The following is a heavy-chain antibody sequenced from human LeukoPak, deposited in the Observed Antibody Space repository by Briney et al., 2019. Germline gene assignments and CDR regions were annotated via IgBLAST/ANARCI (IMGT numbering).Heavy chain of an antibody. D-gene: IGHD3-10*01. CDR1: GFTFSSYA. CDR3: AKGTSSGTIYGQIFDY. CDR2: ISGNGGST. J-gene: IGHJ4*02. Sequence: GGSLRLSCAASGFTFSSYAMIWVRQVPGMGLEWVSAISGNGGSTYYADSVKGRFTISRDNVKSTLHVQMNSLRAEDAAVYFCAKGTSSGTIYGQIFDYWGQGTLVTVSS. V-gene: IGHV3-23*01.